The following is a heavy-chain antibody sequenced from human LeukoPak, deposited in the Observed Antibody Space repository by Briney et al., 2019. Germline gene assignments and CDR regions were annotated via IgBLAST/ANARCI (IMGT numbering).Heavy chain of an antibody. Sequence: GGSLRLSCAASGFTFSSYTMNWVRHAPGKGLEWVSSISNSSSYIYYANSVKGRLTISRDNAKNSLYLQMNSLRAEDTAVYYCARDPTPRYCSGGISHTHYGMDVWGQGTTVTVSS. CDR1: GFTFSSYT. CDR2: ISNSSSYI. D-gene: IGHD2-15*01. V-gene: IGHV3-21*01. CDR3: ARDPTPRYCSGGISHTHYGMDV. J-gene: IGHJ6*02.